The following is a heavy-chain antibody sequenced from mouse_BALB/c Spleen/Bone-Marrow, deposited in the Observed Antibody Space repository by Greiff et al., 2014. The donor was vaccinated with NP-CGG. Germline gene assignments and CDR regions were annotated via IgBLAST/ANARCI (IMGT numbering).Heavy chain of an antibody. CDR1: GFNVKDTY. V-gene: IGHV14-3*02. CDR2: IDPANGNT. CDR3: ARRGDGYYAWFAY. J-gene: IGHJ3*01. Sequence: VQLKQSGAELVKPGASVKLSCTASGFNVKDTYMHWVKQRPEQGLEWIGRIDPANGNTKYDPKFQGKATITADTSSNTAYLQLSSLTSEDTAVYYCARRGDGYYAWFAYWGQGTLVTASA. D-gene: IGHD2-3*01.